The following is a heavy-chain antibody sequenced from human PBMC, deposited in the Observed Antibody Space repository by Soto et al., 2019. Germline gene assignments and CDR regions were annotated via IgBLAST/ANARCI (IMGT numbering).Heavy chain of an antibody. J-gene: IGHJ3*02. Sequence: QVQLVQSGAEVKKPGASVKVSCKASGYTFTSYAMHWVRQAPGQRLEWMGWINAGNGNTKYSQKFQGRVTITRDTSASTADMELSSLRSEDTAVYYCARESSGPATSPDAFDIWGQGTMVTVSS. CDR3: ARESSGPATSPDAFDI. V-gene: IGHV1-3*01. CDR2: INAGNGNT. CDR1: GYTFTSYA. D-gene: IGHD6-19*01.